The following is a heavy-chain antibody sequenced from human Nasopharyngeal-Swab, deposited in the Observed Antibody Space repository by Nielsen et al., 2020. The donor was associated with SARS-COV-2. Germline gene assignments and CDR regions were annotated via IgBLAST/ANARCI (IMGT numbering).Heavy chain of an antibody. Sequence: GGSLRLSCAASGFTFSSYAMTWVRQAPGKGLEWVSCIYSGSGGTYYADSVKGRFTISRDDSKNTLYLQMNSLRADDTAVYFCAKNGGPGSGSTRKEFDYWGQGTLVTVSS. V-gene: IGHV3-23*03. J-gene: IGHJ4*02. CDR1: GFTFSSYA. CDR3: AKNGGPGSGSTRKEFDY. CDR2: IYSGSGGT. D-gene: IGHD3-10*01.